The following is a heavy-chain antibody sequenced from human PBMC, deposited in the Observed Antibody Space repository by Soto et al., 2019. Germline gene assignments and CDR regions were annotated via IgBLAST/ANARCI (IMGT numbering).Heavy chain of an antibody. D-gene: IGHD3-16*01. CDR1: GYTLTELS. CDR3: PSFWGSPILRGSYAFDI. J-gene: IGHJ3*02. Sequence: QVQLVQSGAEVKKPGASVKVSCKVSGYTLTELSMHWVRQAPGKGLEWMGGFDPEDGETIYAQKFQGRVTMTEXXSXDXXYMELSSLRSEDTAVYYCPSFWGSPILRGSYAFDIWGQGTMVTVSS. V-gene: IGHV1-24*01. CDR2: FDPEDGET.